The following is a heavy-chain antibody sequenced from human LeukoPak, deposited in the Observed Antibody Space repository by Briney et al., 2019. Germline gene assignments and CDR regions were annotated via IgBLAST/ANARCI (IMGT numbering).Heavy chain of an antibody. Sequence: PSETLSLTCTVSGGSISSSSYYWGWIRQPPGKGLEWIGSIYYSGSTYYNPSLKSRVTISVDTSKNQFSLKLSSVTAADTAVYYCARHEGSGWFLTNWFDPWGQGTLVTVSS. J-gene: IGHJ5*02. CDR1: GGSISSSSYY. V-gene: IGHV4-39*01. D-gene: IGHD6-19*01. CDR3: ARHEGSGWFLTNWFDP. CDR2: IYYSGST.